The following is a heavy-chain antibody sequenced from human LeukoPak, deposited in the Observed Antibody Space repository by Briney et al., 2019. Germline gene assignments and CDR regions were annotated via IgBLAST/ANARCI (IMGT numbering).Heavy chain of an antibody. CDR2: INSDRSST. V-gene: IGHV3-74*01. CDR3: ARVGIQLWSALDY. Sequence: GGSLRLSCAASGFTFSSYWMHWVRQAPGKGLVWVSRINSDRSSTSYADSVKGRFTISRDNAKNTLYLQMNSLRAEDTAVYYCARVGIQLWSALDYWGQGTLVTVSS. D-gene: IGHD5-18*01. CDR1: GFTFSSYW. J-gene: IGHJ4*02.